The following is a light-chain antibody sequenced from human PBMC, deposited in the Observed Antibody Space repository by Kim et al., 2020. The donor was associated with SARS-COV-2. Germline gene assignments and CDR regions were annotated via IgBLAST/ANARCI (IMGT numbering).Light chain of an antibody. CDR3: AAWDDSRTVL. Sequence: QSVLTQPPSASGTPGQSVTISCSGSISNIGTNTVNWYQQLPGTAPKLLIYSNNQRPSGVPDRFSGSKSGTSASLAISGLQSDDEADYYCAAWDDSRTVLFGGGTQLTVL. CDR1: ISNIGTNT. V-gene: IGLV1-44*01. CDR2: SNN. J-gene: IGLJ2*01.